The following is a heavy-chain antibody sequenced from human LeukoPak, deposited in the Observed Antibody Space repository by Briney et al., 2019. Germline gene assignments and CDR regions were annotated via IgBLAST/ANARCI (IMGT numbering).Heavy chain of an antibody. J-gene: IGHJ4*01. V-gene: IGHV3-23*01. D-gene: IGHD6-19*01. CDR3: AKGIYSSGWSYFDY. CDR1: GFTFSNSA. CDR2: LSGSGITT. Sequence: PGGSLRLSCAASGFTFSNSAMSGVREAPGGGVEWVSTLSGSGITTYYADSVKGRFTISRDNSKNTLYLQMNSLRAEDTAVYYCAKGIYSSGWSYFDYWGHGTLVTVSS.